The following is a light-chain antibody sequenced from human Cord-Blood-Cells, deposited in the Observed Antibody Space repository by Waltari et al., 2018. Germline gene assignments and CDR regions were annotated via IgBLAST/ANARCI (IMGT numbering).Light chain of an antibody. Sequence: QSALTQPASVSGSPGQSLTISCTGTSSDVGSYNLVSWYQQHPGKAPKLMIYEGSKRPSGVSNRFSGSMSGNTASLTISGLQAEDEADYYCCSYAGSSTLVFGGGTKLTVL. CDR2: EGS. CDR1: SSDVGSYNL. CDR3: CSYAGSSTLV. V-gene: IGLV2-23*01. J-gene: IGLJ3*02.